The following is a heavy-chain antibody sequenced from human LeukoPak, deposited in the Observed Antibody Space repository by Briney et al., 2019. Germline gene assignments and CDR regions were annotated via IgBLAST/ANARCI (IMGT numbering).Heavy chain of an antibody. J-gene: IGHJ4*02. CDR3: AKDGNYAHFDY. CDR1: GFTFSSYG. Sequence: GRSLRLSCAASGFTFSSYGMHWVRQASGKGLEWVAVISYDGSNKYYADSVKGRFTISRDNSKNTLYLQMNSLRAEDTAVYYCAKDGNYAHFDYWGQGTLVTVSS. V-gene: IGHV3-30*18. CDR2: ISYDGSNK. D-gene: IGHD1-7*01.